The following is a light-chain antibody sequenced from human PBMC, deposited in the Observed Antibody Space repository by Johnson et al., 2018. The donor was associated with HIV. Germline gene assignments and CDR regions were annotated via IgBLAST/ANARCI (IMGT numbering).Light chain of an antibody. CDR3: GTWDSSLSAGGV. J-gene: IGLJ1*01. Sequence: QSVLTQPPSVSAAPGQKVTISCSGSSSNIGNNYVSWYQQLPGTAPKLLIYDYNKRPSGITYRSSGSQSCTSATLGITGPQPWDEAGDYCGTWDSSLSAGGVVGTGTKVTVL. CDR1: SSNIGNNY. V-gene: IGLV1-51*01. CDR2: DYN.